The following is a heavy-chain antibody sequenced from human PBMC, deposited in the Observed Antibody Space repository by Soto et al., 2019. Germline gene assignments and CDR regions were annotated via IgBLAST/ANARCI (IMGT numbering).Heavy chain of an antibody. CDR1: GYTFTVYS. CDR3: ARDGDGSSLSCDY. J-gene: IGHJ4*02. V-gene: IGHV1-3*05. CDR2: INGGNGNT. D-gene: IGHD3-22*01. Sequence: QVQLVQSGAEEKKPGASVKVSCKPSGYTFTVYSMHWVRQAPGQRLEWMGWINGGNGNTKYSQKFQGRVTITRDTXASKAYMELSSLRSEDTAVYYCARDGDGSSLSCDYWGQGTLVTVSS.